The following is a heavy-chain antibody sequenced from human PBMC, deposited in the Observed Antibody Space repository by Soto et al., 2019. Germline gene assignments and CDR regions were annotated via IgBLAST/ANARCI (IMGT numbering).Heavy chain of an antibody. J-gene: IGHJ5*02. D-gene: IGHD3-3*01. V-gene: IGHV1-46*01. Sequence: GASVKVSCKASGYTFTSYYMHWVRQAPGQGLEWMGIINPSGGSTSYAQKFQGRVTMTRDTSTNTVYMELSSLRSEDTAVYYCARDYSITIFGVVTLYNWFDPWGQGTLVTVSS. CDR3: ARDYSITIFGVVTLYNWFDP. CDR2: INPSGGST. CDR1: GYTFTSYY.